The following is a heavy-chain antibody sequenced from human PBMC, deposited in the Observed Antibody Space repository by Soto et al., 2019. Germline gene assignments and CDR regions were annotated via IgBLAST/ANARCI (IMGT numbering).Heavy chain of an antibody. V-gene: IGHV3-74*01. CDR2: INSDGSIT. D-gene: IGHD1-1*01. Sequence: GGSLRLSCVASGFTFSNYWMYWVRQGPGKGLVWVSRINSDGSITDYADSVKGRFTISRDNAKNTLYLQMSSLRAEDTAVYYCVRMLDRDFWGQGTLVTVSS. CDR1: GFTFSNYW. CDR3: VRMLDRDF. J-gene: IGHJ4*02.